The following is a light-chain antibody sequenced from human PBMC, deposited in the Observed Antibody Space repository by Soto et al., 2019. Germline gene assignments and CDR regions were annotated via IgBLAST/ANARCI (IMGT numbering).Light chain of an antibody. CDR2: EVD. J-gene: IGLJ1*01. CDR1: NSDVGGYNF. Sequence: QSALTQPASVSGSPGQSITISCTGTNSDVGGYNFVSWYQQHPGKAPKLIIHEVDNRPSGVSNRFSGSRSGNTASLTISGLQAEDEADYYCSSYTDSSNYVFGTGTKVTVL. CDR3: SSYTDSSNYV. V-gene: IGLV2-14*01.